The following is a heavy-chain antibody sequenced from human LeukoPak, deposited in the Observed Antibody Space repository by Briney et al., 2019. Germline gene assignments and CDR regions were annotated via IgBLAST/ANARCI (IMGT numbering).Heavy chain of an antibody. CDR1: GGSISSSSYY. CDR3: ARQGDRCGGDSNCLD. V-gene: IGHV4-39*01. CDR2: IYYSGST. D-gene: IGHD2-21*01. J-gene: IGHJ4*02. Sequence: SETLSLTCTVSGGSISSSSYYWGWIRQPPGKGLEWIGSIYYSGSTYYNPSLKSRVTISVDTSKNQFSLKLSSVTAADTAVYYCARQGDRCGGDSNCLDWGQGTLVTVSS.